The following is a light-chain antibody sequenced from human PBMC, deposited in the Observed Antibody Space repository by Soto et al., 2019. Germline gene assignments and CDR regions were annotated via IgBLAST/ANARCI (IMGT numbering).Light chain of an antibody. V-gene: IGKV3-20*01. CDR1: QTVGNNY. J-gene: IGKJ1*01. CDR2: GAS. CDR3: GQSDTSPRT. Sequence: EIVLTQSPGTLSLSPGERATLSCRASQTVGNNYLDWYQQKPGQAPRLLIYGASSRATVIPDRFSGSGSGTDFTLTISRLEPEDFAVYYCGQSDTSPRTFGKGTKVEIK.